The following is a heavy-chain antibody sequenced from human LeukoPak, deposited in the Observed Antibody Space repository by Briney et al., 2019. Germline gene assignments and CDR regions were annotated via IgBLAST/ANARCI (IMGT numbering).Heavy chain of an antibody. Sequence: GGSLRLSCAASGFTFSSYAMHWVRQAPGKGLEWVAVISYDGSNKYYADSVKGRFTISRDNSKNTLYLQMNSLRAEDTAVYYCARDRFDALDYWGQGTLVTVSS. CDR2: ISYDGSNK. CDR3: ARDRFDALDY. J-gene: IGHJ4*02. V-gene: IGHV3-30-3*01. CDR1: GFTFSSYA. D-gene: IGHD3-10*01.